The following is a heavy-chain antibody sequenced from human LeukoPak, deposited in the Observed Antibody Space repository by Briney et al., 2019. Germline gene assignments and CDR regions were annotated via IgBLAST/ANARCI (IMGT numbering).Heavy chain of an antibody. V-gene: IGHV6-1*01. CDR2: TYYRSKWYN. Sequence: SQTLSLTCAISGDSVSSNSAAWNWIRQSPSRGLEWLRRTYYRSKWYNDYAVSVKSRITINPDPSKNQFSLQLNAVTPEDTAVYYCARGRIAARRVRNNWFDPWGQGTLVTVSS. J-gene: IGHJ5*02. CDR1: GDSVSSNSAA. CDR3: ARGRIAARRVRNNWFDP. D-gene: IGHD6-6*01.